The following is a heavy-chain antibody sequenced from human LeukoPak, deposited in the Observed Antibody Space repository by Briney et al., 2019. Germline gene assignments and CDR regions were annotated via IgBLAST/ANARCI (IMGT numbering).Heavy chain of an antibody. CDR3: ARRNDILTGYHY. CDR2: INHSGST. D-gene: IGHD3-9*01. J-gene: IGHJ4*02. V-gene: IGHV4-34*01. CDR1: GGSFSGYY. Sequence: SETLSLTCAVYGGSFSGYYWSWIRQPPGKGLEWVGEINHSGSTNYNPSLKSRVTISVDTSKNQFSLKLSSVTAADTAVYYCARRNDILTGYHYWGQGTLVTVSS.